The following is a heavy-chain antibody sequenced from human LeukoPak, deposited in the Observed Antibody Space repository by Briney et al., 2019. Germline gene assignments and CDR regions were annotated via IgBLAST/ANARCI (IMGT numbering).Heavy chain of an antibody. CDR1: GYTFTSYD. CDR2: IIPIFGTA. CDR3: ARVTQHDSSGWYSSYWYFDL. Sequence: SVKVSCKASGYTFTSYDISWVRQAPGQGLEWMGGIIPIFGTANYAQKFQGRVTITADESTSTAYMELSSLRSEDTAVYYCARVTQHDSSGWYSSYWYFDLWGRGTLVTVSS. D-gene: IGHD6-19*01. J-gene: IGHJ2*01. V-gene: IGHV1-69*13.